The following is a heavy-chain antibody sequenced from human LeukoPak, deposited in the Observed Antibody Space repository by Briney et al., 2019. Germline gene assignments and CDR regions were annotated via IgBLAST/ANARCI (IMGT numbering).Heavy chain of an antibody. CDR3: ARVWLQSKSLPD. J-gene: IGHJ4*02. CDR2: MNQDGSEK. Sequence: GGSLRLSCAASGFIFSNYWMSWVRQPPGKGLEWVANMNQDGSEKYYVDSVKGRFTITRHNAKNSLYLQMNSLRAEDTAVYYCARVWLQSKSLPDWGQGTLVTVSS. D-gene: IGHD5-24*01. V-gene: IGHV3-7*01. CDR1: GFIFSNYW.